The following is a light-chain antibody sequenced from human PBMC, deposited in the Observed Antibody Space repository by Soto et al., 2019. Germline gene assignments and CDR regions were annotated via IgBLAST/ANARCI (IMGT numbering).Light chain of an antibody. J-gene: IGKJ3*01. CDR1: QSVSDMY. CDR3: QHYCTACV. Sequence: EIVLTQSPGTLSLSPGERATLSCRASQSVSDMYLAWYQQKPGQAPRLLIYASNRATGIPDRFSGSGSGTDFTITVSRLMSGDLAVYYCQHYCTACVFGRGTKVDSK. V-gene: IGKV3-20*01. CDR2: AS.